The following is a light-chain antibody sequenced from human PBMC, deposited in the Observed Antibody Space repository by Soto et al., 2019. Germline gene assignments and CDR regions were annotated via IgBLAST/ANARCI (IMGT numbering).Light chain of an antibody. CDR2: XXX. Sequence: QSALTQPPSASGSPGQSVTISCTGTSSDIGGYNYVSWYQQHPGKVPKLMIXXXXXXXXXXXXXXXXSKSGNTASLTVSGXQAEXXXDYYCSSYAGSSVLIGGGTKVTVL. J-gene: IGLJ2*01. V-gene: IGLV2-8*01. CDR1: SSDIGGYNY. CDR3: SSYAGSSVL.